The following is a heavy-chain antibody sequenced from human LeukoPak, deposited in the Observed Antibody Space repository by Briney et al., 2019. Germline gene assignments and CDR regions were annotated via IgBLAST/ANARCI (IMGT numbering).Heavy chain of an antibody. J-gene: IGHJ4*02. CDR1: GGTFSSYA. CDR2: TIPIFGTA. CDR3: AREEYSRSPCDY. V-gene: IGHV1-69*05. Sequence: SVKVSCKASGGTFSSYAISWVRQAPGPGRGWRGGTIPIFGTANYAQKFPGRGTITTEASTSPACMELCNLRSEGTAVYNSAREEYSRSPCDYWGRGTLVTVSS. D-gene: IGHD6-6*01.